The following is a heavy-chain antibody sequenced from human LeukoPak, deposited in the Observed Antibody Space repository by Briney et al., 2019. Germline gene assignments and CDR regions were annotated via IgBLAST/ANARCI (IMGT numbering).Heavy chain of an antibody. CDR3: AKYSGSYSPHFDY. J-gene: IGHJ4*02. V-gene: IGHV5-51*01. Sequence: GESLKISCKGSGYSCTSYWIGWVRQMPGKGLEWMGIIYPGDSDTRYSPSFQGQFTISADKSISTAYLQWSSLKASDTAMYYCAKYSGSYSPHFDYWGQGTLVTVSS. D-gene: IGHD1-26*01. CDR1: GYSCTSYW. CDR2: IYPGDSDT.